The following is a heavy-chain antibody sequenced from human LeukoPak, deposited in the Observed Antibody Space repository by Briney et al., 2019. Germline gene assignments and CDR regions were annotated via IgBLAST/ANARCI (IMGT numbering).Heavy chain of an antibody. CDR2: ISRSGSTK. CDR3: AKLGMEALRYFDWLEVGTKKTRYYYMDV. CDR1: GFTFSDYN. V-gene: IGHV3-11*01. Sequence: KSGGSLRLSCAASGFTFSDYNMRWIRQAPGKGLEWVSSISRSGSTKYYADSVKGRFTISRDNAKNSLFLQMNSLRAEDTAVYYCAKLGMEALRYFDWLEVGTKKTRYYYMDVWGKGTTVTVSS. D-gene: IGHD3-9*01. J-gene: IGHJ6*03.